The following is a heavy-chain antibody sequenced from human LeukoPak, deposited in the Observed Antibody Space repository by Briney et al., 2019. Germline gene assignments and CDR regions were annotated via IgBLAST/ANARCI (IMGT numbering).Heavy chain of an antibody. D-gene: IGHD2-15*01. J-gene: IGHJ4*02. CDR2: ISGSGGST. CDR3: AKENADIVVVVAAHFDY. V-gene: IGHV3-23*01. Sequence: GGSLGLSCAASGFTFSSYAMSWVRQAPGKGLEWVSAISGSGGSTYYADSVKGRFTISRDNSKNTLYLQMNSLRAEDTAVYYCAKENADIVVVVAAHFDYWGQGTLVTVSS. CDR1: GFTFSSYA.